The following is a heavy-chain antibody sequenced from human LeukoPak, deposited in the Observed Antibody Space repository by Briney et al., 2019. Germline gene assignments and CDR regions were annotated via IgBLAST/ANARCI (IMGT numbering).Heavy chain of an antibody. J-gene: IGHJ3*02. CDR3: AREMGFGELLYEPYGGGAFDI. D-gene: IGHD3-10*01. CDR2: INPNSGGT. V-gene: IGHV1-2*02. CDR1: GYTFTGYY. Sequence: GASVKVSCKASGYTFTGYYMHWVRQAPGQGLEWMGWINPNSGGTNYAQKFQGRVTMTRDTSISTAYMELSRLRSDDTAVYYCAREMGFGELLYEPYGGGAFDIWGQGTMVTVSS.